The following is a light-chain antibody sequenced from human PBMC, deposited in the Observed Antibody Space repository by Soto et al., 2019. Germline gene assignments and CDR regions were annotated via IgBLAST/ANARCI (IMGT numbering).Light chain of an antibody. V-gene: IGKV3-11*01. CDR3: QHSSNWIT. CDR1: QSVSSY. Sequence: EIVLTQSPATLSLSPGERATLSCRASQSVSSYLAWYQQKPGQAPRLLIYDASNRATGIPARFSGSGSGTDFTLTISRLETEDFAVYCYQHSSNWITFRQGTRLEIK. CDR2: DAS. J-gene: IGKJ5*01.